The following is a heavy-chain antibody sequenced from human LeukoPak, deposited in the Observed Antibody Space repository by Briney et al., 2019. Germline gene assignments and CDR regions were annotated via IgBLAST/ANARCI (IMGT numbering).Heavy chain of an antibody. CDR3: AKDGSGLFDYMDV. J-gene: IGHJ6*03. CDR1: GGSISGYY. Sequence: ETLSLTCTVSGGSISGYYWSWVRQAPGKGLEWVSAISGSGGSTYYAGSVKGRFTISRDNSKNTLYLQMNSLRAEDTAVYYCAKDGSGLFDYMDVWGKGTTVTISS. V-gene: IGHV3-23*01. CDR2: ISGSGGST. D-gene: IGHD1-26*01.